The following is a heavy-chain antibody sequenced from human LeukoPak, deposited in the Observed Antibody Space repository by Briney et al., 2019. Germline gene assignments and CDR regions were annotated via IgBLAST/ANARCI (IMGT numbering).Heavy chain of an antibody. CDR2: INSGGSST. J-gene: IGHJ4*02. CDR1: GFTFSRYW. CDR3: ARATGGDFDY. V-gene: IGHV3-74*01. Sequence: GGSLRLSCTASGFTFSRYWMHWVRQAPGKGLVWVSRINSGGSSTTYADSVKGRFTISRDNAKNTLFLQMNSLRAEDTAVNYCARATGGDFDYWGQGTLVTVSS. D-gene: IGHD2-21*01.